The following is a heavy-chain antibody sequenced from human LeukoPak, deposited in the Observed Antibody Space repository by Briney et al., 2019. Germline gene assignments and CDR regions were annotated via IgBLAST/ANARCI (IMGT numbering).Heavy chain of an antibody. D-gene: IGHD2-2*01. CDR1: GGSISSYY. Sequence: SETLSLTCTVSGGSISSYYWSWIRQPPGKGLEWIGYIYYSGSTNYNPSLKSRVTISVGTSKNQFSLKLSSVTAADTAVYYCARAQYCGSTSCYLAFDIWGQGTMVTVSS. J-gene: IGHJ3*02. CDR3: ARAQYCGSTSCYLAFDI. V-gene: IGHV4-59*08. CDR2: IYYSGST.